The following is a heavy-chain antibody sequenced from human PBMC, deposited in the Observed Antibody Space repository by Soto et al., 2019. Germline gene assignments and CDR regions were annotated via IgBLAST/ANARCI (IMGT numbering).Heavy chain of an antibody. D-gene: IGHD1-7*01. Sequence: SETLSLTCTVSGGSISSGGYYWSWIRQHPGKGLEWIGYIYYSGSTYYNPSLKSRVTISVDTSKNQFSLKLSSVTAADTAVYYCARDRITGTTGWSYYYYMDVWGKGTTVTVSS. V-gene: IGHV4-31*03. CDR2: IYYSGST. CDR1: GGSISSGGYY. CDR3: ARDRITGTTGWSYYYYMDV. J-gene: IGHJ6*03.